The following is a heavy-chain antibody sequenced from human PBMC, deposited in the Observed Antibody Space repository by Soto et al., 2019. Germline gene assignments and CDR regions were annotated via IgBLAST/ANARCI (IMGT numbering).Heavy chain of an antibody. J-gene: IGHJ4*02. CDR2: IYPKNGAT. CDR3: GRENWYYDY. CDR1: GYTFITYY. Sequence: QVQLVQSGAEVMKPGASVKVSCKASGYTFITYYMHWVRQAPGQGLEWLGWIYPKNGATSYAQKFEGRISLTRDTSITPAYMELSSLTSDDTATYYCGRENWYYDYLGQGALVTVSS. V-gene: IGHV1-2*02.